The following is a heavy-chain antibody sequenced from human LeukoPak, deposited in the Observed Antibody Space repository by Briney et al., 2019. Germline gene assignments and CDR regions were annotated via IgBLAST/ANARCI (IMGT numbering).Heavy chain of an antibody. CDR2: INGSGGST. V-gene: IGHV3-23*01. Sequence: GGSPRLSCAASGFTFSSYAMSWVRQAPGKGPEWVSAINGSGGSTYYADSVKGRFTISRDNSKNTLYLQMNSLRAEDTAVYYCARDPYCSSTSCYFYYYYMDVWGKGTTVTVSS. D-gene: IGHD2-2*01. J-gene: IGHJ6*03. CDR1: GFTFSSYA. CDR3: ARDPYCSSTSCYFYYYYMDV.